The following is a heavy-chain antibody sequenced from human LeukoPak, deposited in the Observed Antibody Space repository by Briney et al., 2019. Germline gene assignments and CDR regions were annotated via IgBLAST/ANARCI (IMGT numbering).Heavy chain of an antibody. Sequence: SETLSLTCTVSGGSISSYYWSWIRQPAGKGLEWIGRIYTSGSTNYNPSLKSRVTMSVDTSKNQFSLKLSSVTAADTAVYYCARVNLGYCSSTSCFDPKQYYYYYYYMDVWGKGTTVTVSS. D-gene: IGHD2-2*01. CDR3: ARVNLGYCSSTSCFDPKQYYYYYYYMDV. CDR2: IYTSGST. J-gene: IGHJ6*03. V-gene: IGHV4-4*07. CDR1: GGSISSYY.